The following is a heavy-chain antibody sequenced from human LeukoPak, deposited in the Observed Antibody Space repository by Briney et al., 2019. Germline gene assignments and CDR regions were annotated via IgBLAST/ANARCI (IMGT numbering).Heavy chain of an antibody. CDR1: GYTFTGYY. D-gene: IGHD2-15*01. V-gene: IGHV1-2*02. Sequence: ASVKVSCKASGYTFTGYYMHWVRQAPGQGLEWMGWINPNSGGTNYAQKFQGRVTMTRDTSISTAYMELSSLTSDDTAVYYCAGRQPDCSGAYCTFDYWGQGTLVTVSS. CDR3: AGRQPDCSGAYCTFDY. CDR2: INPNSGGT. J-gene: IGHJ4*02.